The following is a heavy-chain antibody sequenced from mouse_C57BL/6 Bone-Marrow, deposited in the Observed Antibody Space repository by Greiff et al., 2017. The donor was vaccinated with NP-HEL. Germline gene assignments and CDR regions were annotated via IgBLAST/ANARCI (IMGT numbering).Heavy chain of an antibody. CDR3: ARGPDYYGSSYVGFAY. Sequence: QVQLQQPGAELVKPGASVKMSCKASGYTFTSYWITWVKQRPGQGLEWIGDIYPGSGSTNYNEKFKSKATLTVDPSSSTAYMQLSSLTSEDSAVYYCARGPDYYGSSYVGFAYWGQGTLVTVSA. CDR1: GYTFTSYW. D-gene: IGHD1-1*01. J-gene: IGHJ3*01. V-gene: IGHV1-55*01. CDR2: IYPGSGST.